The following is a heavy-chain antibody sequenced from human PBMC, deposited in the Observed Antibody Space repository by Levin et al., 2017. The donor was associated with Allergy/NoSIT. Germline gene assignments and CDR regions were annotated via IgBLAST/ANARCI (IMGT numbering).Heavy chain of an antibody. CDR1: GGSFSGYY. V-gene: IGHV4-34*01. CDR2: INHSGST. J-gene: IGHJ6*02. CDR3: ASLKGDVKGDDVWSGYLTRWYYSMDV. Sequence: SETLSLTCAVYGGSFSGYYWSWIRQPPGKGLEWIGEINHSGSTNYNPSLKSRVTISVDTSKNQFSLKLSSVTAADAAVDYCASLKGDVKGDDVWSGYLTRWYYSMDVWGQGTTVTVSS. D-gene: IGHD3-3*01.